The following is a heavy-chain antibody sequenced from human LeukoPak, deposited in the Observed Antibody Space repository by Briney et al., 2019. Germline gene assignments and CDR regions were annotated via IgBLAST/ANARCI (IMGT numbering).Heavy chain of an antibody. CDR3: TRGPRSSSWYFDY. D-gene: IGHD6-13*01. CDR2: IRSKAYGGTT. J-gene: IGHJ4*02. V-gene: IGHV3-49*04. Sequence: GGSLRLSCTASGFTFGDYAMSWVRQAPGKGLEWVGFIRSKAYGGTTEYAASVKGRFTISRDDSKSIAYLQMNSLKTEDTAVYYCTRGPRSSSWYFDYWGQGTLVTVSS. CDR1: GFTFGDYA.